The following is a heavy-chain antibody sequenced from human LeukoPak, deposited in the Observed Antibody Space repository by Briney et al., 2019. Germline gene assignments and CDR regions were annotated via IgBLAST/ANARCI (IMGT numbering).Heavy chain of an antibody. J-gene: IGHJ4*02. CDR2: IYYDGST. D-gene: IGHD2-21*02. CDR1: GGSISSSTYY. CDR3: TRHGLAYCGGDCSLDH. Sequence: KPSETLSLTCTVSGGSISSSTYYWGWIRQPPGKGLEWIGSIYYDGSTNYNPSLKSRVTISVDTSKNQFSLKLASVTAADTVMYYCTRHGLAYCGGDCSLDHWGQGTLVTVSS. V-gene: IGHV4-39*01.